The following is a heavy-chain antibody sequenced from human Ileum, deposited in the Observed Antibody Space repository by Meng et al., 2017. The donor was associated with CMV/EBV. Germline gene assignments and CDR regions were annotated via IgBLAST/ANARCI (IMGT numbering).Heavy chain of an antibody. CDR2: IHPTGTT. D-gene: IGHD3-10*01. J-gene: IGHJ5*02. Sequence: QLRLEQSGPRLLQPSEPLSLTRTVTGGSLTSYYWTWIRQPAGKGLEWIGRIHPTGTTDDNPSLRSRVSMSLDKSKNQFSLKLTSVTAADTAVYYCARAAARGVPVDLWGQGTLVTVSS. CDR3: ARAAARGVPVDL. CDR1: GGSLTSYY. V-gene: IGHV4-4*07.